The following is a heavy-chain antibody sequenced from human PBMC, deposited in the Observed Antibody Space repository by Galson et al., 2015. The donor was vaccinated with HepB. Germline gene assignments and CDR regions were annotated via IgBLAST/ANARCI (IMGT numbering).Heavy chain of an antibody. CDR1: GFTFSTCS. CDR2: ISGSSTYI. V-gene: IGHV3-21*01. Sequence: SLRLSCAASGFTFSTCSVDWVRQAPGKGLEWVSSISGSSTYIYYADSVKGRFTISRDNAKNSLYLQMNSLRADDTAVYFCAREGATGDYYFDLWGRGTLVTVSS. CDR3: AREGATGDYYFDL. D-gene: IGHD7-27*01. J-gene: IGHJ2*01.